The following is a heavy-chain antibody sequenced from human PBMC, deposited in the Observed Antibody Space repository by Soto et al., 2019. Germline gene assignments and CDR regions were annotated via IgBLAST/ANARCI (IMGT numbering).Heavy chain of an antibody. CDR1: GGSISSGGYY. CDR3: ARDFYSSSWYGSLHYFDY. V-gene: IGHV4-31*03. Sequence: PSETLSLTCTVSGGSISSGGYYWSWIRQHPGKGLEWIGYIYYSGSTYYNPSLKSRVTISVGTSKNQFSLKLSSVTAADTAVYYCARDFYSSSWYGSLHYFDYWGQGTLVTVSS. CDR2: IYYSGST. J-gene: IGHJ4*02. D-gene: IGHD6-13*01.